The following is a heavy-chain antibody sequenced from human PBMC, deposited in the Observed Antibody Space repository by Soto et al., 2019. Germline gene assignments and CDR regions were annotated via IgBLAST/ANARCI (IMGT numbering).Heavy chain of an antibody. J-gene: IGHJ3*02. D-gene: IGHD5-12*01. CDR2: ISWNSGSI. V-gene: IGHV3-9*01. CDR1: GFTFDDYA. CDR3: AKDIGDIVATYAFDI. Sequence: GGSLRLSCAASGFTFDDYAMHWVRQAPGKGLEWVSGISWNSGSIGYADSVKGRFTISRDNAKNSLYLQMNSLRAEDTALYYCAKDIGDIVATYAFDIWGQGTMVTVSS.